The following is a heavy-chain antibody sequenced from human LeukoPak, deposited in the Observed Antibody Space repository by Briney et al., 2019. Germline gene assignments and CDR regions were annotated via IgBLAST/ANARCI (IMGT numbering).Heavy chain of an antibody. CDR1: GFTFSSYV. CDR2: ISYDGSNE. CDR3: AKGHDETFDY. V-gene: IGHV3-30*04. J-gene: IGHJ4*02. Sequence: GGSLRLSCAASGFTFSSYVMHWVRQAPGKGLEWVAIISYDGSNEYYADSVKGRFTISRDNSKNTLYLQMNSLRAADTAVYYCAKGHDETFDYWGQGTLVTVSS. D-gene: IGHD3-3*01.